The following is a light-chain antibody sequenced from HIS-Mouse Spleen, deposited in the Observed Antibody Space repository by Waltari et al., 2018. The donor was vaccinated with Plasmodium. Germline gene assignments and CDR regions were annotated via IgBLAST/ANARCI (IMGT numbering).Light chain of an antibody. J-gene: IGLJ3*02. V-gene: IGLV3-10*01. CDR3: YSTDSSGNHRV. CDR1: ALPKKY. Sequence: SYELTQPPSVSVSPGQTARNTCSGDALPKKYAYWSQQKSGQAPVLVIYEASKRPSGIPERFSGSSSGTMATLTISGAQVEDEADYYCYSTDSSGNHRVFGGGTKLTVL. CDR2: EAS.